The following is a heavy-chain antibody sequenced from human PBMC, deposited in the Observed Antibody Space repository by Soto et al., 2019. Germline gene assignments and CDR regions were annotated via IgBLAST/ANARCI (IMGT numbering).Heavy chain of an antibody. V-gene: IGHV3-33*06. CDR2: IWYDGSTK. Sequence: QVQLVESGGGVVQPGKSLTLSCAASGFTFKNHGMHWVRQAPGKGLEWVAVIWYDGSTKYSGDSVKGRFTISRDNSKNTLYLQMNSLRADDTAIYYCAKDPTSYGSIVDSDSWGQGTLVTVSS. J-gene: IGHJ4*02. CDR1: GFTFKNHG. D-gene: IGHD2-15*01. CDR3: AKDPTSYGSIVDSDS.